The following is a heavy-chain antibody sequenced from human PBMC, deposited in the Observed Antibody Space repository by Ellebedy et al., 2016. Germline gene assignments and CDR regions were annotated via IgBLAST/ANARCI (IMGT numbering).Heavy chain of an antibody. CDR1: GFTFSSYA. Sequence: GGSLRLSXAASGFTFSSYAMSWVRQAPGKGLEWVSAISGSGGSTYYADSVKGRFTISRDNAKNSLYLQMNSLRAEDTAVYYCARGWAFDIWGQGTMVTVSS. D-gene: IGHD3-10*01. V-gene: IGHV3-23*01. CDR2: ISGSGGST. J-gene: IGHJ3*02. CDR3: ARGWAFDI.